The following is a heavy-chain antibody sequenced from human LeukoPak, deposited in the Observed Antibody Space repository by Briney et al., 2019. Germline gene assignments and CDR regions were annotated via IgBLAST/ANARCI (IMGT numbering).Heavy chain of an antibody. V-gene: IGHV4-61*01. Sequence: SETLSLTCTVSGGSVSSGSYYWSWIRQPPGKGLEWIAYIYYSGSTNYNPSLKSRVTISVDTSKNQFSLKLTPVTAAGTAVYYCATMPAYSGYEFDYWGQGTLVTVSS. J-gene: IGHJ4*02. CDR2: IYYSGST. D-gene: IGHD5-12*01. CDR3: ATMPAYSGYEFDY. CDR1: GGSVSSGSYY.